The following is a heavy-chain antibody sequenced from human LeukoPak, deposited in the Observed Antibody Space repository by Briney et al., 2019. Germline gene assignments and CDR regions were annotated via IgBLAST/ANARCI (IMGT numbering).Heavy chain of an antibody. J-gene: IGHJ4*02. CDR2: ISSSSLYI. D-gene: IGHD6-13*01. Sequence: GGSLRLSCAASGFTLSTYSLNWVRQAPGKGLEWVSSISSSSLYIYYADSVKGRFTISRDNAKNSLFLQMNSLRAEDTAVYYCAKEQTSSWYVDWGQGTLVTVPS. CDR3: AKEQTSSWYVD. V-gene: IGHV3-21*01. CDR1: GFTLSTYS.